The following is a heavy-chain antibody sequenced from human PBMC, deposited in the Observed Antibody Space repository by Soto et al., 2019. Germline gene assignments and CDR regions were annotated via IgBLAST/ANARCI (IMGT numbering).Heavy chain of an antibody. CDR1: GYSFTSYW. J-gene: IGHJ3*02. V-gene: IGHV5-51*01. D-gene: IGHD2-21*02. CDR3: ARQGHAYCGGDCYPYDAFDI. CDR2: IYPGDSDT. Sequence: PGESLKISCKGSGYSFTSYWIGWVRQMPGKGLEWMGIIYPGDSDTRYSPPFQGQVTISADKSISTAYLQWSSLKASDTAMYYCARQGHAYCGGDCYPYDAFDIWGQGTMVTVSS.